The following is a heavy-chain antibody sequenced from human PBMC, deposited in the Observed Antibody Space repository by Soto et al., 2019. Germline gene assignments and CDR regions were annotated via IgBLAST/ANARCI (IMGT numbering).Heavy chain of an antibody. Sequence: PXXTLSLPCTVSGGSIRSYYWRWIRQPPGKGLEWIGYIYYSGSTNYNPSLKSRVTISVDTSKNQFSLKLNSMTASDTAVYYCARHNYGSGSTYFDYWGQGTLVTVSS. D-gene: IGHD3-10*01. J-gene: IGHJ4*02. CDR3: ARHNYGSGSTYFDY. CDR1: GGSIRSYY. CDR2: IYYSGST. V-gene: IGHV4-59*08.